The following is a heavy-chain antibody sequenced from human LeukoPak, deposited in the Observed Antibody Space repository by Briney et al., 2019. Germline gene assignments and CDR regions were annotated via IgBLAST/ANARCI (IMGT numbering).Heavy chain of an antibody. CDR2: ISGKGTTK. CDR3: ARAPRDCADECYTGYCDN. J-gene: IGHJ4*02. V-gene: IGHV3-11*01. CDR1: GFNFSAYY. D-gene: IGHD2-21*01. Sequence: GGSLRLSCATSGFNFSAYYMNWIRQSPGKGLEGVSSISGKGTTKSYADSVKGRFTVSRDNTKKTVSLQMNSLRDEDTALYYCARAPRDCADECYTGYCDNWGQGTLVTVSS.